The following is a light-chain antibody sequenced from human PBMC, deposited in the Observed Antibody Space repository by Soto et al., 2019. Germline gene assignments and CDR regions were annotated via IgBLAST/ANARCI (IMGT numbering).Light chain of an antibody. Sequence: EIVLTQSPATLYLSPGERATLSCRASQSVSSYLVWYHQKPGQAPRLLINDASNRATGIPARFSGSGSGTDLTLTISSLEPEDFAIYYCQQRSNWPPWLTFGGGTKVEIK. J-gene: IGKJ4*01. CDR1: QSVSSY. V-gene: IGKV3-11*01. CDR2: DAS. CDR3: QQRSNWPPWLT.